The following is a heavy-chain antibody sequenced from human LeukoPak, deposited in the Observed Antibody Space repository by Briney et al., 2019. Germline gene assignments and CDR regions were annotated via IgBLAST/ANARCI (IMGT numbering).Heavy chain of an antibody. Sequence: GASVKLSCTASGYTFTSYGISWVRQAPGQGIEWMGWISAYNGNTNYAQKLQGRVTMATDTSTSTACMELRSLRSDDTAVYYCARDGREYQLLDYWGQGTLVTVSS. D-gene: IGHD2-2*01. J-gene: IGHJ4*02. CDR3: ARDGREYQLLDY. CDR2: ISAYNGNT. V-gene: IGHV1-18*01. CDR1: GYTFTSYG.